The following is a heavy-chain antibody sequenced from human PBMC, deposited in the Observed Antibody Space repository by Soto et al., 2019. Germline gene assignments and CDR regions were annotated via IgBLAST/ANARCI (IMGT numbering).Heavy chain of an antibody. CDR1: GYIFTNYY. CDR2: INPLPTSGST. J-gene: IGHJ4*02. Sequence: ASVKVSCKASGYIFTNYYIHWVRQAPGQGLEWMAIINPLPTSGSTNYAQKFQGRVTVTRDTSTSTVYLELSSLRSDDTAVYYCARDLAAAVYSGQGTLVTVSS. V-gene: IGHV1-46*01. CDR3: ARDLAAAVY. D-gene: IGHD6-13*01.